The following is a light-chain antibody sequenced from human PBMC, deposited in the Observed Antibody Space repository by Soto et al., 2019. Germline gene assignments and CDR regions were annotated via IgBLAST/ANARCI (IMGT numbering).Light chain of an antibody. J-gene: IGLJ3*02. CDR1: SSNIGSNT. Sequence: QSVLTQPPSASGTPGQRVTISCSGSSSNIGSNTVNWYQQRPGTAPKLLIYTNNKWPSGVPDRFSGSKSGTSASLAISGLQSGDEADYYCAAWDDSLNGPVFGGGTQLTVL. V-gene: IGLV1-44*01. CDR2: TNN. CDR3: AAWDDSLNGPV.